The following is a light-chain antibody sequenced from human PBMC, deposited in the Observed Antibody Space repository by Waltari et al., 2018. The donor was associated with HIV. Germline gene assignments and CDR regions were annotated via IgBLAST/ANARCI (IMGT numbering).Light chain of an antibody. V-gene: IGLV3-25*03. Sequence: SYELTQPPSVSVSPGQTARITCSGDALPKQYAYWYQQKPGQAPVWVIDKDTERPSGIPERVSGASSGTTVTLTITGVQAEDEASYYCQSTHSRGTYVVFGGGTKLTVL. CDR2: KDT. J-gene: IGLJ2*01. CDR1: ALPKQY. CDR3: QSTHSRGTYVV.